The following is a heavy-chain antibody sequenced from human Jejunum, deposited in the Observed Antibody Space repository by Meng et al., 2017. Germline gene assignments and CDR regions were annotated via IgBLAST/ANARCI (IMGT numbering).Heavy chain of an antibody. J-gene: IGHJ3*02. CDR2: ITNDGSNPIYADGSNP. CDR3: ARDSLNWASELGTFDI. D-gene: IGHD7-27*01. V-gene: IGHV3-74*01. CDR1: GFTFSSYW. Sequence: GESLKISCVASGFTFSSYWMHWFRQVPGKGLVWVSRITNDGSNPIYADGSNPIYADSVKGRFTISRDNAKNSLYLQMNSLRADNTAMYYCARDSLNWASELGTFDIWGQGTMVIVSS.